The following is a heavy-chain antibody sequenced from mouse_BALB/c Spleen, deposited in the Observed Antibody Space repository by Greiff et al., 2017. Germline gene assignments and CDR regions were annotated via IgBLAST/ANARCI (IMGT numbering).Heavy chain of an antibody. CDR2: INSNGGST. V-gene: IGHV5-6-2*01. J-gene: IGHJ1*01. CDR3: ARHDYGNFYWYFDV. CDR1: GFTFSSYY. D-gene: IGHD2-1*01. Sequence: EVNLVESGGGLVKLGGSLKLSCAASGFTFSSYYMSWVRQTPEKRLELVAAINSNGGSTYYPDTVKGRFTISRDNAKNTLYLQMSSLKSEDTALYYCARHDYGNFYWYFDVWGAGTTVTVSS.